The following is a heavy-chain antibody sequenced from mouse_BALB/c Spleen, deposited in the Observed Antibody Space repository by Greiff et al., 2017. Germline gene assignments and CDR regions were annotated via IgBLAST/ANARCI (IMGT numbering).Heavy chain of an antibody. V-gene: IGHV1S56*01. CDR2: IFPGDGST. J-gene: IGHJ1*01. D-gene: IGHD4-1*01. Sequence: VQLQQSGAELVKPGASVKLSCKASGYTFTSYDINWVRQRPEQGLEWIGWIFPGDGSTKYNEKSKGKATLTTDKSSSTAYMQLSRLTSEDSAVYFCARWAGTGYWYFDVWGAGTTVTVSS. CDR1: GYTFTSYD. CDR3: ARWAGTGYWYFDV.